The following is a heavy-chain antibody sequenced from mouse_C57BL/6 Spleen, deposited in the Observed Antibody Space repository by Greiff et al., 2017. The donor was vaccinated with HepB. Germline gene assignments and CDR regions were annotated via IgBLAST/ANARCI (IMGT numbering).Heavy chain of an antibody. CDR2: INYDGSST. CDR3: ARAADYYGSSYGYFDV. Sequence: EVMLVESEGGLVQPGSSMKLSCTASGFTFSDYYMAWVRQVPEKGLEWVANINYDGSSTYYLDSLKSRFIISRDNAKNILYLQMSSLKSEDTATYYCARAADYYGSSYGYFDVWGTGTTVTVSS. J-gene: IGHJ1*03. CDR1: GFTFSDYY. D-gene: IGHD1-1*01. V-gene: IGHV5-16*01.